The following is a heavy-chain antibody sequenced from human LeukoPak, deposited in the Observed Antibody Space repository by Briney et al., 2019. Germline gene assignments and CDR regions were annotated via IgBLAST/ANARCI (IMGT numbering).Heavy chain of an antibody. CDR3: ARDDFWSGPVGAFDI. CDR2: ISYDGSNK. CDR1: GFTFSSYA. D-gene: IGHD3-3*01. Sequence: GGSLRLSCAASGFTFSSYAMHWVRQAPGKGLEWVAVISYDGSNKYYADSVKGRFTISRDNSKNTLYLQMNSLRAEDTAVYYCARDDFWSGPVGAFDIWGQGTMVTVSS. V-gene: IGHV3-30*04. J-gene: IGHJ3*02.